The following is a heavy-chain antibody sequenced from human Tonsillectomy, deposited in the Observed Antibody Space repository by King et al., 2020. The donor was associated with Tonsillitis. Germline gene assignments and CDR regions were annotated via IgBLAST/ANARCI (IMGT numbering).Heavy chain of an antibody. CDR2: ISGSSYAI. J-gene: IGHJ4*02. D-gene: IGHD3-22*01. V-gene: IGHV3-48*01. CDR1: GFSFSSYS. CDR3: ARDRGYYENSGYPLFDC. Sequence: VQLVESGGGLVQPGGSLRLSCAASGFSFSSYSMSWVRQAPGKGLEWVSYISGSSYAIYYADSVKGRFTISRDNDQNSLYLQMDSLRAEDTAVYYCARDRGYYENSGYPLFDCWGQGTLVTVSS.